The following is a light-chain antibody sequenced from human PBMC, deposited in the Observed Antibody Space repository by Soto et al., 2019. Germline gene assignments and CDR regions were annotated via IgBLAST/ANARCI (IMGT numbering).Light chain of an antibody. CDR3: ISYTSSSTKV. V-gene: IGLV2-14*02. CDR1: SSDVGTYNL. J-gene: IGLJ3*02. Sequence: QSALTQPAAVSGSPGQSITISCTGTSSDVGTYNLVSWYQQYPGKAPKLMIYEVSNRPSGVSNRFSGSESGNTASLTISGLQAEDEADYYCISYTSSSTKVFGGGTKVTVL. CDR2: EVS.